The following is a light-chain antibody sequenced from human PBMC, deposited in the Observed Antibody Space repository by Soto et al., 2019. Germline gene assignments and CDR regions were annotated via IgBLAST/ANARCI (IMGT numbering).Light chain of an antibody. V-gene: IGLV1-40*01. CDR2: GNS. Sequence: QAVVTQPPSVSGAPGQRVTISCTWSSSNIGAGYDVHWYQQLPGTAPKLLIYGNSNRPSGVPDRFSGSKSGTSASLAITGLQAEDEADYYCQSYDSSLSGWVVFGGGTKVTVL. CDR1: SSNIGAGYD. J-gene: IGLJ2*01. CDR3: QSYDSSLSGWVV.